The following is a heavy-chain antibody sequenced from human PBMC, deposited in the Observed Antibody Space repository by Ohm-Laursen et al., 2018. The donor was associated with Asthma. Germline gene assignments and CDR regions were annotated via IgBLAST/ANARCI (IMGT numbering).Heavy chain of an antibody. J-gene: IGHJ6*02. CDR2: ITSDGNWT. V-gene: IGHV3-30-3*01. CDR1: GFTFSNFA. CDR3: TRFHYSGLDV. Sequence: SLRLSCSASGFTFSNFAMHWVRQAPGKGLEWVSIITSDGNWTSYADSVKGRFTISRDNSKNTLYMQMNSLRAEDTAVFYCTRFHYSGLDVWGQGTTVTVSS.